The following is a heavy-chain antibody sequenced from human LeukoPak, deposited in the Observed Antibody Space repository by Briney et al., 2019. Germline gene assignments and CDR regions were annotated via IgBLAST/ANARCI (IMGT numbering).Heavy chain of an antibody. CDR2: INSEGSIT. CDR3: ARDDYGDYQIRIDY. D-gene: IGHD4-17*01. V-gene: IGHV3-74*01. Sequence: GGSLRLSCAASGFTFSSYWMHWVRQAPGKGLVWVSRINSEGSITNYADSVKGRFTISRDNAKNTLYLQMNSLRAEDTAVYYCARDDYGDYQIRIDYWGQGTLLTVSS. CDR1: GFTFSSYW. J-gene: IGHJ4*02.